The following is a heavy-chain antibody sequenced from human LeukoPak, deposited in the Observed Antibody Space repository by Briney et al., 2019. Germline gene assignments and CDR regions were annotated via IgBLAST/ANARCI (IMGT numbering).Heavy chain of an antibody. V-gene: IGHV3-11*01. CDR1: GFTFSDYY. CDR3: ARDQYDTWSRRGNFDS. J-gene: IGHJ4*02. CDR2: ISSTGSTI. D-gene: IGHD3-3*01. Sequence: GGSLRLSCAASGFTFSDYYMSWIRQAPGKGLEWVPYISSTGSTIYYADSVKGRFTISRDNAKNSLYLQMNSLRAEDTAVCYCARDQYDTWSRRGNFDSWGQGTLVIVSS.